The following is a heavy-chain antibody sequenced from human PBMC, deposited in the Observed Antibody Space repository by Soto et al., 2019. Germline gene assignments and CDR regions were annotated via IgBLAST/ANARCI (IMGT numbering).Heavy chain of an antibody. CDR2: IIPIFGTA. D-gene: IGHD3-22*01. CDR1: GGTFSSYA. CDR3: AGRDDSSGYYRLYYFDY. V-gene: IGHV1-69*01. J-gene: IGHJ4*02. Sequence: QVQLVQSGAEVKKPGSSVKVSCKASGGTFSSYAISWVRQAPGQGLEWMGGIIPIFGTANYAQKFQGRVTITADESTSTAYMELSSLRSEDTAVYHCAGRDDSSGYYRLYYFDYWGQGTLVTVSS.